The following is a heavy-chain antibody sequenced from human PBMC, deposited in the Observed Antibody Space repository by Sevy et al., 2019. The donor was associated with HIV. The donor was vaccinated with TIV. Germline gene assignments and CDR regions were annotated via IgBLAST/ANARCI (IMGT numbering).Heavy chain of an antibody. Sequence: ASVKVSCKTFGYTFKTYGISWVRQPPGQGLEGMGWISAYSGDTNFAQKFQGRVTMTTDKSQSTAYMELSSLRSDDTAVYFCARDKPQGVVIIPGSMWGGVDYWGQGTVVTVSS. V-gene: IGHV1-18*01. J-gene: IGHJ4*02. CDR3: ARDKPQGVVIIPGSMWGGVDY. CDR2: ISAYSGDT. D-gene: IGHD2-2*01. CDR1: GYTFKTYG.